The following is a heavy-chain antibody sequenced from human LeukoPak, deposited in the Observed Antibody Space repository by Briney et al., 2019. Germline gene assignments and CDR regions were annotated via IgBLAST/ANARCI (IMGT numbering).Heavy chain of an antibody. Sequence: GGSLRLSCAASGFTFSSYAVSWVRQAPGVGLEWVSTISGRGGSTYYADSVKGRFTISRDNSKNTLYLQMNSLRAEDTAVYYCAKDRIRYSSSWYGEDYWGQGTLVTVSS. V-gene: IGHV3-23*01. CDR1: GFTFSSYA. J-gene: IGHJ4*02. CDR3: AKDRIRYSSSWYGEDY. D-gene: IGHD6-13*01. CDR2: ISGRGGST.